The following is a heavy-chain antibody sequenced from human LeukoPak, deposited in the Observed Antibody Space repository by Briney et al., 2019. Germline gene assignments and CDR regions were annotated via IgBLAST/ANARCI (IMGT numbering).Heavy chain of an antibody. D-gene: IGHD5-24*01. CDR2: FHNSGTS. Sequence: SETLSLTCTVSDDSISDYYRGWIRQPPGKGLEWIGYFHNSGTSTYNPSLKSRVTISVNTSKNQFSLKLSSVTAADTAVYYCARDRRDGYNEIDYWGQGTLVTVSS. CDR1: DDSISDYY. J-gene: IGHJ4*02. CDR3: ARDRRDGYNEIDY. V-gene: IGHV4-59*12.